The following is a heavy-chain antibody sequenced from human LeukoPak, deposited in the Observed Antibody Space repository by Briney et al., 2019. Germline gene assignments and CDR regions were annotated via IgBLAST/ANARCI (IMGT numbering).Heavy chain of an antibody. Sequence: SETLSLTCIVSGASINDYSWGWVRHPAGKGLEWVGRVYATRRTKYNPSLVNRVTMSLDVSENQFSLTLTSVTAADTAVYYCATYSPSNYDFWSGDPPYFEYWGPGALVTVSS. CDR3: ATYSPSNYDFWSGDPPYFEY. V-gene: IGHV4-59*10. CDR2: VYATRRT. CDR1: GASINDYS. D-gene: IGHD3-3*01. J-gene: IGHJ4*02.